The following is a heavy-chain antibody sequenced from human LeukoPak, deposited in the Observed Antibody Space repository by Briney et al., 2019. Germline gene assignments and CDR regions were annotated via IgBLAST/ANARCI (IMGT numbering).Heavy chain of an antibody. J-gene: IGHJ4*02. CDR1: GYSFSSYW. D-gene: IGHD2-21*01. CDR3: ARRSPGETLDY. V-gene: IGHV5-51*01. Sequence: GESLKISCKGSGYSFSSYWIGWVRQMPGKSLEWMGIIYPGDSDTRYSPSFQGQVTISADKSISTAHLQWSSLKASDTAMYYCARRSPGETLDYWGQGTLVTVSS. CDR2: IYPGDSDT.